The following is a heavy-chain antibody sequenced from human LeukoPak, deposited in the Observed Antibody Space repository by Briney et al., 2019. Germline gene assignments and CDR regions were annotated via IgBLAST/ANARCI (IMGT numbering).Heavy chain of an antibody. CDR3: ARDSSGSSFDY. CDR1: GFTFSSYA. V-gene: IGHV3-30-3*01. D-gene: IGHD1-26*01. CDR2: ISYDGSNK. Sequence: GGSLRLSCAASGFTFSSYAMHWVRQAPGKGLEWVAVISYDGSNKYYADSVKGRFTISRDNSKNTLYLQMNSLRAEDTAVYYCARDSSGSSFDYWGQGTLVTVSS. J-gene: IGHJ4*02.